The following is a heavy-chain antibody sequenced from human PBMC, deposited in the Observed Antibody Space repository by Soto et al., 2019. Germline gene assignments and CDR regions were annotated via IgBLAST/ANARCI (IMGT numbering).Heavy chain of an antibody. J-gene: IGHJ4*02. CDR3: ARGSSWSYFDY. CDR1: GYTFTSYA. Sequence: QVKLVQSGPEVKKPGASVKVSCKTSGYTFTSYAVHWVRQAPGHRLEWMGYINTANDNTRYSQNFQGSVTITRDTSASTAYMELSSLKSEDTAVYYCARGSSWSYFDYWGQGTLVTVSS. V-gene: IGHV1-3*04. D-gene: IGHD6-13*01. CDR2: INTANDNT.